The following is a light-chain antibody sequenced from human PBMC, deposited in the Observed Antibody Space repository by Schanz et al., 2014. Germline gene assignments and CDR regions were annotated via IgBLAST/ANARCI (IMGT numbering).Light chain of an antibody. J-gene: IGKJ2*01. CDR2: GAS. CDR3: QQYGSSPYT. V-gene: IGKV3-20*01. CDR1: QSVSNNY. Sequence: EIVLTQSPGTLSLSPGERATLSCRASQSVSNNYLGWYQQKPGQAPRLLIYGASNRATGLPDRFSGSGSGTDFTLTISRLEPEDFVVYYCQQYGSSPYTFGQGTKLEIK.